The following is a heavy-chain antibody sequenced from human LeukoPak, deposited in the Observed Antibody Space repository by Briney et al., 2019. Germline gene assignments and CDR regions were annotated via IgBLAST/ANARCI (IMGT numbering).Heavy chain of an antibody. V-gene: IGHV1-2*02. Sequence: ASVKVSCKASGHTFTGYYMHWVRQAPGQGLEWMGWINPNSGGTNYAQKFQGRVTMTRDTSISTAYMELSRLRSDDTAVYYCARDPPGTKYCSGGSCVGGFDYWGQGTLVTVSS. J-gene: IGHJ4*02. D-gene: IGHD2-15*01. CDR3: ARDPPGTKYCSGGSCVGGFDY. CDR1: GHTFTGYY. CDR2: INPNSGGT.